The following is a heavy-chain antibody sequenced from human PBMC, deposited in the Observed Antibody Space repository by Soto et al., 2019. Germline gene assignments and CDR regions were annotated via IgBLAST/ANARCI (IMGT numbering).Heavy chain of an antibody. V-gene: IGHV4-59*01. CDR1: GVSTSSYY. CDR3: ARVLTRSTFDP. Sequence: SETLSLTCTVSGVSTSSYYWIWIRQPPGKGLEWIAYLHYNGNTNYNPSLKSRLTVSLDTSKNQFSLKLSSVTAAYTAVYYCARVLTRSTFDPWGQGTLVTVSS. CDR2: LHYNGNT. D-gene: IGHD6-13*01. J-gene: IGHJ5*02.